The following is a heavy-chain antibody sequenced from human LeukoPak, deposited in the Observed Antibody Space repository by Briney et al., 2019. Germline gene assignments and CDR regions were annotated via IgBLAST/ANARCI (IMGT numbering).Heavy chain of an antibody. Sequence: GGSLRLSCAASGFTFSSYWMSWVRQAPGKGLEWVANINEDGSEKYYVDSVKGRFAISRDNAKSSLYLQMNSLRVDDTAVYYCARDRALYDSRRGYYYTEDDYWGQGTLVTVSS. CDR3: ARDRALYDSRRGYYYTEDDY. D-gene: IGHD3-22*01. CDR2: INEDGSEK. CDR1: GFTFSSYW. J-gene: IGHJ4*02. V-gene: IGHV3-7*01.